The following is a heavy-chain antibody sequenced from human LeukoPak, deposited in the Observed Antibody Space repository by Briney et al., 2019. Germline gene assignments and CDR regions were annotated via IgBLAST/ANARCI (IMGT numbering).Heavy chain of an antibody. CDR3: ARDIKPWGAFDI. CDR2: ISSSGSTI. V-gene: IGHV3-48*03. J-gene: IGHJ3*02. Sequence: GGFLRLSCAASGFTFSSYEMNWVRQAPGKGLEWVSYISSSGSTIYYADSVKGRFTISRDNAKNSLYLQMNSLRAEDTAVYYCARDIKPWGAFDIWGQGTMVTVSS. D-gene: IGHD3-3*01. CDR1: GFTFSSYE.